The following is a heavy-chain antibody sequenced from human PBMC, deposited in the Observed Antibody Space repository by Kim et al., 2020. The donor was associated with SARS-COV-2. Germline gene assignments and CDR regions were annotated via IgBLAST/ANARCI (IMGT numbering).Heavy chain of an antibody. V-gene: IGHV3-33*01. CDR3: ARQGGFGEHTIDY. J-gene: IGHJ4*02. Sequence: GGSLRLSCAASGFTFSNYGMHWVRQAPGKGLEWVTVIWHDGNKNYYADSVKGRFTISRDNSKSTLYLQMNTLRAEDTAVYYCARQGGFGEHTIDYWGQGTLVTVSS. CDR2: IWHDGNKN. CDR1: GFTFSNYG. D-gene: IGHD3-10*01.